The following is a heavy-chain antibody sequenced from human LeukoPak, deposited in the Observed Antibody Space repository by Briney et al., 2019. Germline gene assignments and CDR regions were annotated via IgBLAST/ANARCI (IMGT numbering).Heavy chain of an antibody. D-gene: IGHD3-10*01. J-gene: IGHJ3*02. CDR1: GGSISSYY. V-gene: IGHV4-59*12. CDR3: ARDRAVLLWFGESLDAFDI. Sequence: SETLSLTCTVSGGSISSYYWSWIRQPPGKGLEWIGYIYYSGSTNYNPSLKSRVTISVDTSKNQFSLKLSSVTAADTAVYYCARDRAVLLWFGESLDAFDIWGQGTMVTVSS. CDR2: IYYSGST.